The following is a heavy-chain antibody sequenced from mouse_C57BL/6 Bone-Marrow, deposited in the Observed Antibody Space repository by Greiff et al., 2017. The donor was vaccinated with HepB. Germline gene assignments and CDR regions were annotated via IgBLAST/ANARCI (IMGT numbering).Heavy chain of an antibody. CDR3: AREGDYGSIYWYFDV. CDR2: IYYSGTI. D-gene: IGHD1-1*01. CDR1: GISITTGNYR. J-gene: IGHJ1*03. V-gene: IGHV3-5*01. Sequence: EVKLMESGPGLVKPSQTVFLTCTVAGISITTGNYRWSWIRQFPGNKLEWIGYIYYSGTITYNPSLTSRTTITSDTPKNQFFLEMNSLTAEDTATYYCAREGDYGSIYWYFDVWGTGTTVTVSS.